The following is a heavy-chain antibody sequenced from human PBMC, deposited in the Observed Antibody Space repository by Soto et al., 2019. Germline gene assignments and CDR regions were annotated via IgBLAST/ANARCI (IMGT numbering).Heavy chain of an antibody. Sequence: EVQLVESGGGLVQPGGSLRLSCAASGFTFSSYWMSWVRQAPGKGLEWVANIKGDGSGTYYVDSMRGRFTISRDNAKNSLYLQMNTLRAEDTAVYFCAREDTVATLRFWGQGTLVTVS. CDR1: GFTFSSYW. J-gene: IGHJ4*02. CDR2: IKGDGSGT. D-gene: IGHD2-21*02. CDR3: AREDTVATLRF. V-gene: IGHV3-7*03.